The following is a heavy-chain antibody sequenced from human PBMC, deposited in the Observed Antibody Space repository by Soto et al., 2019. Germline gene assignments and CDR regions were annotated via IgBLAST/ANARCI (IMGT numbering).Heavy chain of an antibody. CDR2: IYYSGST. Sequence: PSETLSLTCTVSGGSISSYFWSWIRQHPGKGLEWIGYIYYSGSTNYNPSLKSRVTISVDTSKNQFSLKLSSVTAADTAVYYCARGSYDFWSGLSRDYYYYGMDVWGQGTTVTVSS. CDR3: ARGSYDFWSGLSRDYYYYGMDV. D-gene: IGHD3-3*01. CDR1: GGSISSYF. J-gene: IGHJ6*02. V-gene: IGHV4-59*01.